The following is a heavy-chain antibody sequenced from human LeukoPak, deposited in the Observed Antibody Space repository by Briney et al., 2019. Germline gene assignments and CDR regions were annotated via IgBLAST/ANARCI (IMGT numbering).Heavy chain of an antibody. V-gene: IGHV4-39*07. CDR2: IYYSGST. CDR1: GGSISSSSYY. J-gene: IGHJ4*02. CDR3: ARGRKLRGYSYGYGPKYFDY. Sequence: SETLSLTCTVSGGSISSSSYYWGWIRQPPGKGLEWIGSIYYSGSTYYNPSLKSRVTISVDTSKNQFSLKLSSVTAADTAVYYCARGRKLRGYSYGYGPKYFDYWGQGTLVTVSS. D-gene: IGHD5-18*01.